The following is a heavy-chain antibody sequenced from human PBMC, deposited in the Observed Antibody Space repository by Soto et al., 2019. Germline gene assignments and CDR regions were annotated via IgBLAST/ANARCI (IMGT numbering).Heavy chain of an antibody. CDR3: ARGGSYEYFRF. CDR2: IYHSGST. Sequence: PSETLSLTCTVSGGSVSSGNDYWSWIRQPPGKGLEWIGYIYHSGSTNYNPSLKSRLTISGDTSKNQVSLKLTSVTAADTAVSDCARGGSYEYFRFWGQGTLVNVSS. J-gene: IGHJ1*01. V-gene: IGHV4-61*01. D-gene: IGHD3-16*01. CDR1: GGSVSSGNDY.